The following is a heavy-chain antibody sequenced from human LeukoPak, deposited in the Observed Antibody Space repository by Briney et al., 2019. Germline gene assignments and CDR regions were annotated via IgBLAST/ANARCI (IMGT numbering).Heavy chain of an antibody. CDR2: VDPEDGET. CDR3: ARSRFGTARGKNYYYYMDV. V-gene: IGHV1-69-2*01. CDR1: GYTFTDYY. D-gene: IGHD3-10*01. J-gene: IGHJ6*03. Sequence: ASVKISCKVSGYTFTDYYMHWVQQAPGKGLEWMGLVDPEDGETIYAGKFQGRVTITADTSTDTAYMELSSLRSEDTAVYYCARSRFGTARGKNYYYYMDVWGKGTTVTVSS.